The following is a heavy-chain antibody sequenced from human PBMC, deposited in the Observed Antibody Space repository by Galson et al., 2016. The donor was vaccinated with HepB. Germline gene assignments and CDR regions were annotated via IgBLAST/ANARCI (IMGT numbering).Heavy chain of an antibody. Sequence: SLRLSCAVSGFTFSSYGMYWVRQAPGKGLEWVAGIWSDGSNKFHADSVKGRFTISRDNSKNTLWLQFNSLRAEDTALYYCAREGIFGSGWFYLDSWGQGTLVTVSS. CDR2: IWSDGSNK. J-gene: IGHJ4*02. V-gene: IGHV3-33*07. CDR3: AREGIFGSGWFYLDS. D-gene: IGHD6-19*01. CDR1: GFTFSSYG.